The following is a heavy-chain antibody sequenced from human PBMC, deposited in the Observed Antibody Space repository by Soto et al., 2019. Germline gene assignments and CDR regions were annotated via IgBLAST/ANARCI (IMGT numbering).Heavy chain of an antibody. CDR3: ARGLRGVLDY. J-gene: IGHJ4*02. D-gene: IGHD5-12*01. CDR1: GFNFGNFG. V-gene: IGHV3-33*01. Sequence: PGGSLRLSCVASGFNFGNFGMHWVRQAPGKGLEWLTVISNDENIKQDSVRGRFAIARGNSKNTLYLHLTSLRAEDTAIYYCARGLRGVLDYWGQGTLVTVSS. CDR2: ISNDENIK.